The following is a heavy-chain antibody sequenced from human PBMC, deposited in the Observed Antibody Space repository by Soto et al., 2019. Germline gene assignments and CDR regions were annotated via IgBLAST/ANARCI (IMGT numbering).Heavy chain of an antibody. D-gene: IGHD6-19*01. V-gene: IGHV1-18*01. CDR1: GYTFTSYG. CDR3: ARESAVAALDP. Sequence: GASVKVSCKASGYTFTSYGISWVRQAPGQGLEWMGWISAYNGNTNYAQKLQGRVTMTTDKSTSTAYRELRSLRFDDTAVYYCARESAVAALDPWGQGTLVTVSS. J-gene: IGHJ5*02. CDR2: ISAYNGNT.